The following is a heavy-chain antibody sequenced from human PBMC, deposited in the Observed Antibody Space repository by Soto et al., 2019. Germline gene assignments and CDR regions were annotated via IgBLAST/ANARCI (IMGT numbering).Heavy chain of an antibody. V-gene: IGHV5-51*01. CDR3: ARRVEEVPAAIQGAYYYYMDV. CDR2: IYPGDSDT. D-gene: IGHD2-2*01. J-gene: IGHJ6*03. CDR1: GYSFTSYW. Sequence: GESLKISCKGSGYSFTSYWIGWVRQMPGKGLEWMGIIYPGDSDTRYSPSFQGQVTISADKSISTAYLQWSSLKASDTAMYYCARRVEEVPAAIQGAYYYYMDVWGKGTTVTVSS.